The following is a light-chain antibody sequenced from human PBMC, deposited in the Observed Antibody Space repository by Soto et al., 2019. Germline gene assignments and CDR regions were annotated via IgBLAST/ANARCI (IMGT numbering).Light chain of an antibody. Sequence: EIVLTQSPGTLALSPGERATLSCRARQSVSSSYLAWYQQKPGQAPRLLIYGASSRSTGIPDRFSGSGSGTDFTLTISSLEPEDFAVYYCQHYGSSPYPFGQGTKLEIK. J-gene: IGKJ2*01. V-gene: IGKV3-20*01. CDR3: QHYGSSPYP. CDR1: QSVSSSY. CDR2: GAS.